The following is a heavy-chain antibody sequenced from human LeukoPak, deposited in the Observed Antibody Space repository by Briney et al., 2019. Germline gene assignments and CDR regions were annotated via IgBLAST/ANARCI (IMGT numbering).Heavy chain of an antibody. D-gene: IGHD3-10*01. CDR1: GFTFSTYS. CDR3: ARDGSGSGNYYNVAGFDY. Sequence: PGGSLRLSCEASGFTFSTYSMNWVRQAPGKGLEWVSSIRSGSTYMYYADSVKGRFTISRDDAKKSLYLQMNSLRAEDTAVYYCARDGSGSGNYYNVAGFDYWGQGTLVTVSS. CDR2: IRSGSTYM. J-gene: IGHJ4*02. V-gene: IGHV3-21*01.